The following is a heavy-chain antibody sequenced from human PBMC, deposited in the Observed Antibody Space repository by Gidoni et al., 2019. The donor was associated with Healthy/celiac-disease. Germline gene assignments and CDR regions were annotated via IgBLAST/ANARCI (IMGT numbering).Heavy chain of an antibody. D-gene: IGHD2-21*02. V-gene: IGHV3-13*01. CDR3: ARGVGGNSDWYFDL. Sequence: EVQLVESGGGLVQPGGSLRLPWAASGFTFSSYDRHWVRHATGTGLGWVSAIGPAGATYYPGSVTGRFTISRENAKHSLYLQMNSLSAVDTAVYSCARGVGGNSDWYFDLWGRGTLVTVSS. J-gene: IGHJ2*01. CDR2: IGPAGAT. CDR1: GFTFSSYD.